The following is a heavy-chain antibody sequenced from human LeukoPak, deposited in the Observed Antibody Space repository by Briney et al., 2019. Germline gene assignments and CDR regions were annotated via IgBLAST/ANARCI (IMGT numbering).Heavy chain of an antibody. CDR1: GFTSRNYP. Sequence: PGRSLRLSCLGSGFTSRNYPMYWVRQAPGKGLEWMAVISYDGDTKYYADSVKGRFTLSRDNSKNTVYLQVDSLRSEDTAVYFCATSRVTMIGDYMDFWGRGTAVTVSS. V-gene: IGHV3-30*04. CDR2: ISYDGDTK. J-gene: IGHJ6*03. D-gene: IGHD3-22*01. CDR3: ATSRVTMIGDYMDF.